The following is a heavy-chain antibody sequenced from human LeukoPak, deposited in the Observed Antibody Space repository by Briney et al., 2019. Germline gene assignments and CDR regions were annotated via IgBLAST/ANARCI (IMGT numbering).Heavy chain of an antibody. CDR2: ISSSSSYT. CDR1: GFTFSDYY. D-gene: IGHD3-10*01. CDR3: ARDRIGHYGSGGFGCMDV. J-gene: IGHJ6*04. Sequence: PGGSLRLSCAASGFTFSDYYMSWIRQAPGKGLEWVSYISSSSSYTNYADSVKGRFTISRDNAKNSLYLQMNSLRAEDTAVYYCARDRIGHYGSGGFGCMDVWGKGTTVTVSS. V-gene: IGHV3-11*06.